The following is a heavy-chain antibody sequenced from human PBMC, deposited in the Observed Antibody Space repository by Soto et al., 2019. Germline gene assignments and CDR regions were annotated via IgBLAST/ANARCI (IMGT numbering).Heavy chain of an antibody. CDR3: TTDSHVLLWFGDPFDY. D-gene: IGHD3-10*01. Sequence: EVQLVESGGGLVKPGGSLRLSCAASGFTFSNAWMSWVRQAPGKGLEWVGRIKSKTDGGTTDYAAPVKGRFTMSRDDSKNTLYLQMNSLKTEDTAVYYGTTDSHVLLWFGDPFDYWGQGTLVTVSS. V-gene: IGHV3-15*01. CDR2: IKSKTDGGTT. J-gene: IGHJ4*02. CDR1: GFTFSNAW.